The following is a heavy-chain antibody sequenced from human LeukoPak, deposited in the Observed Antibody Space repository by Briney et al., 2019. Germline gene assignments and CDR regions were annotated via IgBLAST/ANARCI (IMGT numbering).Heavy chain of an antibody. CDR2: ISYNGST. CDR1: GGSISFYY. D-gene: IGHD3/OR15-3a*01. Sequence: PSETLSLTCTVSGGSISFYYWSWIRQPPGKELEWIGYISYNGSTNYNPSLKRRVTISMDASKNQFSLNLNSVTAADTAVYFCARVISPEIYFYFSEYYYMDVWGKGATVTVSS. J-gene: IGHJ6*03. CDR3: ARVISPEIYFYFSEYYYMDV. V-gene: IGHV4-59*01.